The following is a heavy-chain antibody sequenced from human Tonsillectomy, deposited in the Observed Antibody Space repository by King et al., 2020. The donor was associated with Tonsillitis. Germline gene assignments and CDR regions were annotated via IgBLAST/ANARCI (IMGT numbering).Heavy chain of an antibody. CDR3: AREVGAITGWFDP. CDR1: GFTFSTYS. D-gene: IGHD1-26*01. Sequence: VQLVESGGGLVKPGGSLRLSCAASGFTFSTYSMNWVRQAPGKGLEWVSSISSSSSYIYYADSVKGRFTISRDNAKKSLYLQMKSLRADDTAVYYCAREVGAITGWFDPWGQGTLVTVSS. V-gene: IGHV3-21*01. CDR2: ISSSSSYI. J-gene: IGHJ5*02.